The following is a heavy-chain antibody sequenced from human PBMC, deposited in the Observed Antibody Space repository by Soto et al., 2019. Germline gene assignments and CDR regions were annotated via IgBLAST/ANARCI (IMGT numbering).Heavy chain of an antibody. CDR2: MYYSGST. Sequence: PSETLSLTCTVSGGSISSSNYHWGWIRQPPGKGLEWIGSMYYSGSTYYNPSLKSRVTISLDTSKNQFSLKLSSVTAADTAVYYCARSVFPWGQGTLVTVSS. CDR3: ARSVFP. V-gene: IGHV4-39*07. J-gene: IGHJ5*02. CDR1: GGSISSSNYH.